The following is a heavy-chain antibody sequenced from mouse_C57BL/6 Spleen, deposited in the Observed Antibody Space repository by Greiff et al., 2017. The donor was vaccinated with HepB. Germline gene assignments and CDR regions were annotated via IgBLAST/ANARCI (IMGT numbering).Heavy chain of an antibody. CDR1: GYTFTSYW. CDR2: IHPNSGST. V-gene: IGHV1-64*01. Sequence: QVQLQQPGAELVKPGASVKLSCKASGYTFTSYWMHWVKQRPGQGLEWIGMIHPNSGSTNYNEKFKSKATLTVDKSSSTAYMQHSSLTSEDSAVYYCARGIYYDYPLYAMDYWGQGTTVTVSS. J-gene: IGHJ4*01. D-gene: IGHD2-4*01. CDR3: ARGIYYDYPLYAMDY.